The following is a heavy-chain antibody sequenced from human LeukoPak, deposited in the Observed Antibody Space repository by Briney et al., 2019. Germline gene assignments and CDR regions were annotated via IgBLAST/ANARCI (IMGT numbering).Heavy chain of an antibody. D-gene: IGHD6-13*01. CDR3: ARVGSIAAAGPPDY. CDR1: GFTFSDYY. Sequence: PGGSLRLSCAASGFTFSDYYMTWIRQAPGKGLEWLSYISGSGSYTNYADSVKGRFTTSRDNAKNSLYLQMNSLRAEDTAVYYCARVGSIAAAGPPDYWGQGTLVTVSS. CDR2: ISGSGSYT. V-gene: IGHV3-11*06. J-gene: IGHJ4*02.